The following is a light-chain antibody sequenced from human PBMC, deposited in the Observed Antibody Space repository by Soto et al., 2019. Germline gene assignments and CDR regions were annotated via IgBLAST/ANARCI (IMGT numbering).Light chain of an antibody. J-gene: IGLJ1*01. CDR3: CSYAGSSSFYV. CDR2: EVS. V-gene: IGLV2-23*02. CDR1: SSDVGSYNF. Sequence: QSALTQPASVSGSPGQSINISCTGTSSDVGSYNFVSWYQQHPGKAPKLMIYEVSKWPSGVSNRFSGSKSGNTASLTISGLQAEDEADYYCCSYAGSSSFYVFGTGTKVTVL.